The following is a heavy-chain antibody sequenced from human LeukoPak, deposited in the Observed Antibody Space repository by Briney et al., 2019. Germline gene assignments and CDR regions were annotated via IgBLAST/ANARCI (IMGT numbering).Heavy chain of an antibody. CDR1: GYTFTSYG. CDR3: ARDRIAAAGTENWFDP. CDR2: ISAYNGNT. Sequence: ASVKVSCKASGYTFTSYGISWVRQAPGQGLEWMGWISAYNGNTNYAQKLQGRVTMTTDTSTSTAYMELRSLRSDDTAVYYCARDRIAAAGTENWFDPWGQGTLVTVSS. D-gene: IGHD6-13*01. J-gene: IGHJ5*02. V-gene: IGHV1-18*01.